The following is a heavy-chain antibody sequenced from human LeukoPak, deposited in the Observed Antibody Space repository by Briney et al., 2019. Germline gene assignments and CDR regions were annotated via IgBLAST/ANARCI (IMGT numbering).Heavy chain of an antibody. V-gene: IGHV1-69*06. CDR2: IIPIFGTA. D-gene: IGHD3-10*01. CDR3: ARGGSAYYYGSGSRDI. Sequence: ASVKVSCKASGGTFSSYAISWVRQAPGQGLEWMGGIIPIFGTANYAQKFQGRVTITADKSTSTAYMELSSLRSEDTAVYYCARGGSAYYYGSGSRDIWGQGTMVTVSS. J-gene: IGHJ3*02. CDR1: GGTFSSYA.